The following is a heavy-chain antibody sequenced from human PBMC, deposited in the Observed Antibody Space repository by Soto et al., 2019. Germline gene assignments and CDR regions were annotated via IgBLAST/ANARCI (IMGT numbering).Heavy chain of an antibody. D-gene: IGHD5-18*01. J-gene: IGHJ5*02. CDR1: GGSFSGYY. CDR3: ARGRDTAMVSKGNWFDP. CDR2: INHSGST. Sequence: PSETLSLTCAVYGGSFSGYYWTWIRQPPGTGLEWIGEINHSGSTNYNPSLKSRVTISVDTSKNQFSLKLTSVTAADTAVYYCARGRDTAMVSKGNWFDPWGQGTPVTVSS. V-gene: IGHV4-34*01.